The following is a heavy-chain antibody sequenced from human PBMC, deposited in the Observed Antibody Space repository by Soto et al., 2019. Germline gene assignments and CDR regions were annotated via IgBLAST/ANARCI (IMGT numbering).Heavy chain of an antibody. CDR2: IWYDGSNK. CDR1: VFTFTTYW. Sequence: GGSLRLSCAASVFTFTTYWMSWVRQAPGKGLEWLAVIWYDGSNKYYADTVKGRFTISRDNSKNTLYLQVNSLRAEDTAVYYSARTQLWSAYYYMDVWGKGTTVTVSS. D-gene: IGHD5-18*01. CDR3: ARTQLWSAYYYMDV. J-gene: IGHJ6*03. V-gene: IGHV3-33*08.